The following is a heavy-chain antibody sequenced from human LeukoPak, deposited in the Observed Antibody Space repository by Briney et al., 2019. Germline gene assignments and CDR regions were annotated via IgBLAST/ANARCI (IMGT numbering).Heavy chain of an antibody. V-gene: IGHV4-59*01. Sequence: SETLSLTCTVSGGSISSYYWSWIRQPPGKGLEWIGYIYYSESTNYNPSLKSRVTISVDTSKNQFSLKPSSVTAADTGVYYCAREDDFRSCPDYWGQGTLVTVSS. J-gene: IGHJ4*02. CDR2: IYYSEST. CDR1: GGSISSYY. D-gene: IGHD3-3*01. CDR3: AREDDFRSCPDY.